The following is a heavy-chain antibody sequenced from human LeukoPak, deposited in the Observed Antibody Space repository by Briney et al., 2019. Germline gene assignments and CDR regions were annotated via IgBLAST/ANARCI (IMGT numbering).Heavy chain of an antibody. D-gene: IGHD1-26*01. Sequence: ASVKVSCKVSGYTLTELSMHWVRQAPGQGLEWMGMINPSGGSTNYAQKFQGRVTMTRDTSTSTVYMELSSLRSEDTAIYYCARGGTYYYYGMDVWGQGTTVTVSS. CDR3: ARGGTYYYYGMDV. J-gene: IGHJ6*02. CDR1: GYTLTELS. CDR2: INPSGGST. V-gene: IGHV1-46*01.